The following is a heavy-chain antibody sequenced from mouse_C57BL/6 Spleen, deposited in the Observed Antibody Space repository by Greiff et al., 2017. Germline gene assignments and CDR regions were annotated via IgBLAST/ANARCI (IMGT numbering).Heavy chain of an antibody. J-gene: IGHJ2*01. D-gene: IGHD1-1*01. CDR1: GFTFSDYG. V-gene: IGHV5-17*01. Sequence: EVQLQESGGGLVKPGGSLKHSCAASGFTFSDYGMHWVRQAPEKGLEWVAYISSGSSTIYYADTVKGRFTISRDNAKNTLFLQMTSLRSEDTAMYYCARGPTVVAFHYWAQGTTPTVSS. CDR2: ISSGSSTI. CDR3: ARGPTVVAFHY.